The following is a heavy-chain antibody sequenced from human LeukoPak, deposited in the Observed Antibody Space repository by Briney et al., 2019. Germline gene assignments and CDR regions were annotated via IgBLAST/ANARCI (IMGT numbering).Heavy chain of an antibody. CDR3: ARVGSGSGSYGSGNYYFDD. J-gene: IGHJ4*02. D-gene: IGHD3-10*01. V-gene: IGHV3-53*01. CDR2: IYSGGNT. Sequence: GGSLRLSCAASGLTVSFNYMTWVRQAPGKGLEWVSLIYSGGNTYYADAVKGRFTISRDESKNTLYLQMNSPRAEDTAVYYCARVGSGSGSYGSGNYYFDDWGPGTLVTVSS. CDR1: GLTVSFNY.